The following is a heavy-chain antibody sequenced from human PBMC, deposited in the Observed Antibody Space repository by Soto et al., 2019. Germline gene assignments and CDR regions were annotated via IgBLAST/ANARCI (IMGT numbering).Heavy chain of an antibody. Sequence: EVQLVESGGGLVQPGGSLRLSCAASAFTLSSYSMNWVRQAPGQGLEWVSYINSGSTTIYYADSVKGRFTISRDNAKNSLYLQMNSLRDEDTAVYYCAIDNPRSSGWDVWGQGTTVTVSS. CDR2: INSGSTTI. V-gene: IGHV3-48*02. J-gene: IGHJ6*02. CDR1: AFTLSSYS. CDR3: AIDNPRSSGWDV.